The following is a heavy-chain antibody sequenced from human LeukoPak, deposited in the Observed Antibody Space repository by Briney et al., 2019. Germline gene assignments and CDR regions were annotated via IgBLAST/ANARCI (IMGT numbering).Heavy chain of an antibody. V-gene: IGHV4-59*01. Sequence: PETQSLTCTVSGGSRSSYYWIWIRQPPVKVLEWIWSIYCSVSTNYNPCRKSRITISVVTSKNQSSLKLSSVTAADTAVYYCARGIAAVGTFRYWGQGTLVTVSS. D-gene: IGHD6-13*01. J-gene: IGHJ4*02. CDR3: ARGIAAVGTFRY. CDR2: IYCSVST. CDR1: GGSRSSYY.